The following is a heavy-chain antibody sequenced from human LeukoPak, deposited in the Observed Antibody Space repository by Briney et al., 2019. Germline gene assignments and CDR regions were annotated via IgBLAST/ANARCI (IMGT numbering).Heavy chain of an antibody. CDR2: IYTSGST. V-gene: IGHV4-4*07. J-gene: IGHJ4*02. D-gene: IGHD4-11*01. CDR1: GGSISSYY. Sequence: SETLSLTCTVSGGSISSYYWSWIRQPAGKGLEWIGRIYTSGSTNYNPSLKSRVTISADTSKNQFSLKLSSVTAADTAVYYCARHSPSYSRVDYWGQGTLVTVSS. CDR3: ARHSPSYSRVDY.